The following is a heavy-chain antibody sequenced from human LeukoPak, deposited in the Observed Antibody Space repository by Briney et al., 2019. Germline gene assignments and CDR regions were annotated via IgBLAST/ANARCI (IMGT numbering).Heavy chain of an antibody. CDR3: ARSTGLRFLEWLSIRTSLPGESYYFDY. V-gene: IGHV4-39*01. D-gene: IGHD3-3*01. CDR2: IYYSEST. Sequence: PSETLSLTCTVSGGSISSSSYYWGWIRQPPGKGLEWIGSIYYSESTYYNPSLKSRVTISVDTSKNQFSLKLSSVTAADTAVYYCARSTGLRFLEWLSIRTSLPGESYYFDYWGKGTLVTVSS. CDR1: GGSISSSSYY. J-gene: IGHJ4*02.